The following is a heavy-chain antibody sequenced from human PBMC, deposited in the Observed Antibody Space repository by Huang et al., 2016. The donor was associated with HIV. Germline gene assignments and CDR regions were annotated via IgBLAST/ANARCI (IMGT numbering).Heavy chain of an antibody. V-gene: IGHV5-51*01. CDR1: GYRFRSNW. CDR3: ARLIGSPSFYYGLDV. D-gene: IGHD3-10*01. Sequence: EVQLVQSGAEVKKPGESLKISCKGSGYRFRSNWSGCVRQMPGTGLEGMVIIDPVDPDTRYSPTFQGQVTISADNSINTAYLQWSSLKASYTAMYYCARLIGSPSFYYGLDVWGQGTTVTVSS. J-gene: IGHJ6*02. CDR2: IDPVDPDT.